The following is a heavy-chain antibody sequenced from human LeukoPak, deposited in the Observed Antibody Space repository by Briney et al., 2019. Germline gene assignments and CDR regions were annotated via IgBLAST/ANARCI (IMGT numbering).Heavy chain of an antibody. J-gene: IGHJ4*02. CDR3: ARDGSAVVVPAAMGY. V-gene: IGHV3-21*01. Sequence: GGSLRLSCAASGSTLSSYSMNWVRQAPGKGLEWVSSISGSSRYIYYADSVKGRFTISRDNAKNSLYLQMNSLRVEDTAVYYCARDGSAVVVPAAMGYWGQGTLVTVSS. D-gene: IGHD2-2*01. CDR2: ISGSSRYI. CDR1: GSTLSSYS.